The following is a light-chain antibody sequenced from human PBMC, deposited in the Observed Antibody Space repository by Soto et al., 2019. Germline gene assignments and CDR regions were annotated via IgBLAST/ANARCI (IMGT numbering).Light chain of an antibody. V-gene: IGLV2-11*01. CDR2: DIS. CDR3: CSYAGTYWV. Sequence: QSALTQPRSVSGSPGQSVTISCTGTSNAVGGYNYVSWFQQHPGKVPKLMVYDISYRPSGVPDRFSGSKSGTTASLAISGLQADDEGDYYCCSYAGTYWVFGGGTKVTVL. J-gene: IGLJ3*02. CDR1: SNAVGGYNY.